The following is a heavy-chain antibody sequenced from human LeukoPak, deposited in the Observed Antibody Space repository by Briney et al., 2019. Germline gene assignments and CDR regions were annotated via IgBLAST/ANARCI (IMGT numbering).Heavy chain of an antibody. CDR2: IRYDGSNK. J-gene: IGHJ4*02. CDR1: GFTFSSYG. D-gene: IGHD5-24*01. CDR3: GSSEDGYIDY. Sequence: PGGSLRLSCAASGFTFSSYGMHWVRQAPGKGLEWVAFIRYDGSNKYYADSVKGRFTISRDNAKNTLYLQMNSLGAEDTAVYYCGSSEDGYIDYWGQGTRVSVSS. V-gene: IGHV3-30*02.